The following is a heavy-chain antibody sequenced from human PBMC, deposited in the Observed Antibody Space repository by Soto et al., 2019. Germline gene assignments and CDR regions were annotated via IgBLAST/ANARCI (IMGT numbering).Heavy chain of an antibody. V-gene: IGHV3-21*01. CDR1: GFTFSTYG. Sequence: EVQLVESGGGLVKPGGSLRLSCAASGFTFSTYGMSWVRQAPGKGLEWVSYITSNNYRYYADSVKGRLTISRDNAKNSLNLQMNSLRAGDTAVYYCAREEQQLPLDYCDGMDVWGQGTTVTVSS. CDR3: AREEQQLPLDYCDGMDV. CDR2: ITSNNYR. J-gene: IGHJ6*02. D-gene: IGHD6-13*01.